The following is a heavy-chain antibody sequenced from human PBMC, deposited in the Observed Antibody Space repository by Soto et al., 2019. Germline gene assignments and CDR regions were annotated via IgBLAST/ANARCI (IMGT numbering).Heavy chain of an antibody. D-gene: IGHD3-22*01. CDR2: IIPVFVTP. CDR3: ARGDATKIVVTTYYAMDV. Sequence: QVQLVQSGAEVKKPGSSVKVSCKASGGSLSNYGISWVRQAPGQGLEWMGAIIPVFVTPNYAQKFQDRVMITADASTNTVYMEVRSLTSEDTAVYYCARGDATKIVVTTYYAMDVWGQGTTVTVSS. V-gene: IGHV1-69*12. CDR1: GGSLSNYG. J-gene: IGHJ6*02.